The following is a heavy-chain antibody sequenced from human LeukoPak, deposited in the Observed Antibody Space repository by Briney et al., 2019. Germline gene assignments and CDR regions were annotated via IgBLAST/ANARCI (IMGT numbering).Heavy chain of an antibody. CDR2: MNPVSGNA. CDR1: GYTFTNFD. J-gene: IGHJ5*02. CDR3: ASCDYGDQYWFDP. V-gene: IGHV1-8*01. Sequence: ASVKVSCKASGYTFTNFDINWVRQAPGQGLEWMGWMNPVSGNAGSAQKFQGRVTLTGDTSISTAYMELSSLRSDDTAVYYCASCDYGDQYWFDPWGQGTLVTVSS. D-gene: IGHD4-17*01.